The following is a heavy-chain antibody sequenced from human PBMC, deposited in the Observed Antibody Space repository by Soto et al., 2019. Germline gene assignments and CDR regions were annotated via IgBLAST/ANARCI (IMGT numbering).Heavy chain of an antibody. D-gene: IGHD1-1*01. CDR2: ISAHNGNT. CDR3: GRRRYGDY. CDR1: GYAFTTYG. J-gene: IGHJ4*02. Sequence: QVHLVQSGAEVKKPGASVKVSCQGSGYAFTTYGITWVRQAPGQGLEWMGWISAHNGNTNYAQKLQGRVTVTRDTSKGTAYMGLRRLRYDGTAVYFLGRRRYGDYWGQGALVTVSS. V-gene: IGHV1-18*01.